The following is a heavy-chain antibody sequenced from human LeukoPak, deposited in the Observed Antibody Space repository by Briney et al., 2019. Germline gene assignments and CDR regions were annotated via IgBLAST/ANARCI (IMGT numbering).Heavy chain of an antibody. CDR3: ARVDVWGSFRSHY. CDR1: GFTFSSYW. Sequence: LGGSLRLSCAASGFTFSSYWMHWVRQAPGKGLMWVSRIDSDGSETSYADSVKGRFTISRDNAKNTLYLQMNSLRVEDTAVYYCARVDVWGSFRSHYWGQGTLVTASS. CDR2: IDSDGSET. J-gene: IGHJ4*02. V-gene: IGHV3-74*01. D-gene: IGHD3-16*02.